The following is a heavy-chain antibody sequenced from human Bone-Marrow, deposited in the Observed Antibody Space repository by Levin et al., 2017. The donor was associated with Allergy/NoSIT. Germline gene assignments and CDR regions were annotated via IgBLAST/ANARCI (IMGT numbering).Heavy chain of an antibody. V-gene: IGHV3-7*01. CDR1: GFIFSNYW. D-gene: IGHD1-1*01. Sequence: GGSLRLSCAASGFIFSNYWMSWVRQAPGGGLEWLANIKQDGTDKQYVDSVRGRFTVSRDNAKSSLYLQMSSLRADDTAVYYCVETRRSSPEDSWGQGTLVTVSS. J-gene: IGHJ4*02. CDR2: IKQDGTDK. CDR3: VETRRSSPEDS.